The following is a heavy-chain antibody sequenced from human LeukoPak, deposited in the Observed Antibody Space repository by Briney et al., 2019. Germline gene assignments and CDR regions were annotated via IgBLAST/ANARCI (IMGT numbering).Heavy chain of an antibody. J-gene: IGHJ3*02. D-gene: IGHD3-22*01. CDR2: INHRGST. CDR1: GGSFSGYY. CDR3: RVVITTDDAFDI. Sequence: SETLSLTCAVYGGSFSGYYWGWIRQPPGKGLEWIGEINHRGSTNYNPSLKSRVTISVDTSKNQFSLNLSSVTAADTALYYCRVVITTDDAFDIWGQGTMVTVSS. V-gene: IGHV4-34*01.